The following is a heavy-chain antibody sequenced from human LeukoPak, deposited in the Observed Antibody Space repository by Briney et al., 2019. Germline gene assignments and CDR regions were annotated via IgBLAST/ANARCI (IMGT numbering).Heavy chain of an antibody. CDR1: GFTFSSYA. CDR2: ISTRSTYI. V-gene: IGHV3-21*01. Sequence: PGGSLRLSCAASGFTFSSYAMSWVRQAPGKGLEWVSCISTRSTYIYYADSVKGRFTISRDNAKNSLYLQMNSLRAEDTAVYYCARVGEPVVYDYVWGSYRYYGAGLLDYWGQGTLVTVSS. J-gene: IGHJ4*02. CDR3: ARVGEPVVYDYVWGSYRYYGAGLLDY. D-gene: IGHD3-16*02.